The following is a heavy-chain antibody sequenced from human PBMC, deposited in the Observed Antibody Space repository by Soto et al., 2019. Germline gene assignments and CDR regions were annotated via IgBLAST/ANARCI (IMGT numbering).Heavy chain of an antibody. J-gene: IGHJ4*02. CDR1: GFTFSSYG. CDR2: ISYDGSNK. V-gene: IGHV3-30*18. CDR3: AKSYCGGDCYYFDY. Sequence: GGSLRLSCVASGFTFSSYGMHWVRQAPGKGLEWVAVISYDGSNKYYADSVKGRFTISRDNSKNTLYLQMNSLRAEDTAVYYCAKSYCGGDCYYFDYWGQGTLVTVSS. D-gene: IGHD2-21*02.